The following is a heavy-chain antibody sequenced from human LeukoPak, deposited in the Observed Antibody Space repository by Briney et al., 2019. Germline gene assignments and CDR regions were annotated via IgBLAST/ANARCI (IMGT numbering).Heavy chain of an antibody. D-gene: IGHD3-22*01. CDR1: GYTFNNYD. Sequence: GASVKVSCKASGYTFNNYDINWVRQAPGQGLEWMGWMNPNSGNTGYAQKFQGRVTLTRETFISTAYMELSSLRSEDTAVYYCARQGERGALGYDSSGFLSLDYWGQGTLVTVSS. CDR3: ARQGERGALGYDSSGFLSLDY. V-gene: IGHV1-8*01. CDR2: MNPNSGNT. J-gene: IGHJ4*02.